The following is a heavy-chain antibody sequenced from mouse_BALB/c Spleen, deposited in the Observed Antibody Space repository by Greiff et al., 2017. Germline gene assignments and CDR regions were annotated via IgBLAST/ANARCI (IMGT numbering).Heavy chain of an antibody. CDR3: ARSHSLIFDY. V-gene: IGHV1-7*01. CDR2: INPSTGYT. Sequence: VKVVESGAELAKPGASVKMSCKASGYTFTSYWMHWVKQRPGQGLEWIGYINPSTGYTEYNQKFKDKATLTADKSSSTAYMQLSSLTSEDSAVYYCARSHSLIFDYWGQGTTLTVSS. J-gene: IGHJ2*01. CDR1: GYTFTSYW.